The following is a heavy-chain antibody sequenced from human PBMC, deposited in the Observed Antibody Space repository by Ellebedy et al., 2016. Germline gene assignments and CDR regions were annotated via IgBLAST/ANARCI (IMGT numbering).Heavy chain of an antibody. CDR3: ARRGNGIYYFDY. J-gene: IGHJ4*02. CDR1: GFTFSSYG. CDR2: IWYDGSNK. V-gene: IGHV3-33*01. Sequence: GGSLRLSCAASGFTFSSYGMHWVRQAPGKGLEWVAVIWYDGSNKYYADSVKGRFTISRDNSKNTLYLQMNSLGAEDTAVYYCARRGNGIYYFDYWGQGTLVTVSS. D-gene: IGHD2/OR15-2a*01.